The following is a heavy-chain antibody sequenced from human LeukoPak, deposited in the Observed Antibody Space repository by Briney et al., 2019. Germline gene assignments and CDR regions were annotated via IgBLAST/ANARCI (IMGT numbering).Heavy chain of an antibody. CDR2: IKQDGSEK. V-gene: IGHV3-7*01. Sequence: GGSLRLSCAASGFTFSSYWMSWVRQAPGKGLEWVANIKQDGSEKYYVDSVKGRFTISRDNAKNSLYLQMNSLRAEDTAVYYCARMPQDGYYYYMDVWGKGTTVTVSS. CDR3: ARMPQDGYYYYMDV. D-gene: IGHD2-15*01. J-gene: IGHJ6*03. CDR1: GFTFSSYW.